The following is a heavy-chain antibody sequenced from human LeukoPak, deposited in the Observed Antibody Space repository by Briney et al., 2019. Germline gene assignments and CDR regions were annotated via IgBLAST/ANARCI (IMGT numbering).Heavy chain of an antibody. J-gene: IGHJ4*02. CDR1: GFTFSSYW. CDR3: ARAADSSGYLDY. Sequence: GGSLRLSCAASGFTFSSYWMHWVRQVPGEGLVWVSRINTDGTSTNYADSVKGRFTISRDNAKNTLYLQIYSLTADDTAVYYCARAADSSGYLDYWGQGTLVTVSS. V-gene: IGHV3-74*01. D-gene: IGHD3-22*01. CDR2: INTDGTST.